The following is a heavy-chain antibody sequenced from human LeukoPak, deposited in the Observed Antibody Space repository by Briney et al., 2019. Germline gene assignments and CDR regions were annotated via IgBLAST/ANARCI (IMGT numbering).Heavy chain of an antibody. CDR3: AKDRVAGIDLWAFDI. J-gene: IGHJ3*02. V-gene: IGHV3-30*18. CDR1: GFTFSTYG. CDR2: ISYDGSNK. Sequence: PGGSLRLSCAASGFTFSTYGMHWVRQAPGKGLEWVAVISYDGSNKYYVDHVKGRFTISRDNSKNTLYLQMNSLRTEDTAVYYCAKDRVAGIDLWAFDIWGQGTMVTVSS. D-gene: IGHD6-19*01.